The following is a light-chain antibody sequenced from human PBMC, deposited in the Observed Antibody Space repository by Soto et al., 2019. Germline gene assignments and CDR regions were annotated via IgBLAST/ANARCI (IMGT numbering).Light chain of an antibody. CDR1: QSVSSSY. J-gene: IGKJ2*01. Sequence: IVLTQSAGTLSLYPGGRATLSCRASQSVSSSYLAWYQQKPGQAPRLLIYGASSRATGIPDRFSGSGSGTDFTLTISRLEPEEFAVYYCQQYSSSPTYTFGQGTKLEIK. CDR2: GAS. V-gene: IGKV3-20*01. CDR3: QQYSSSPTYT.